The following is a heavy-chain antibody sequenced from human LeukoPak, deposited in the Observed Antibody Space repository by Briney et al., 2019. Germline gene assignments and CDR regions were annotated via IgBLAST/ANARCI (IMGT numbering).Heavy chain of an antibody. V-gene: IGHV4-30-4*08. CDR1: GGSISSDDYY. D-gene: IGHD6-19*01. J-gene: IGHJ4*02. Sequence: SQTLSLTCTVSGGSISSDDYYWSWIRQPPGKGLEWIGYIYYSGSTYYNPSLKSRLTISVDTSKNQLSLKLSSVTAADKAVYYCARVEAASSVFFDYWGQGTLVTVSS. CDR2: IYYSGST. CDR3: ARVEAASSVFFDY.